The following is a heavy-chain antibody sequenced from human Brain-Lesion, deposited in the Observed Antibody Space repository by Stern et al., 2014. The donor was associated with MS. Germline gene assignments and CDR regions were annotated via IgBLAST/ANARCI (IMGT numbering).Heavy chain of an antibody. CDR2: IGWNSGTI. CDR3: ARDITGSSAYFDY. Sequence: EVQLVESGGDLVQPGRSLRLSCAAFGFTFDDYAMHWVRQAPGKGLEWVACIGWNSGTIGYADSVKGRFTTSRDNAYSSLYLQMNSLRPEDTALYYCARDITGSSAYFDYWGQGTLVTVSS. CDR1: GFTFDDYA. J-gene: IGHJ4*02. D-gene: IGHD1-14*01. V-gene: IGHV3-9*01.